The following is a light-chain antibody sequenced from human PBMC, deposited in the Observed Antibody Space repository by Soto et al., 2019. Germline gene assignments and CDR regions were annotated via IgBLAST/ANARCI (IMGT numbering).Light chain of an antibody. CDR2: RNY. Sequence: QSVLTQPPSTSGTLGQRVTISCSGSSSNIGSNTVSWFQQLRGTAPKLLIFRNYQRPSGVPDRFSGSESGASASLAISGLQSGDEADYYCAAWDDSLNGYVFGAGTKVTV. J-gene: IGLJ1*01. CDR3: AAWDDSLNGYV. CDR1: SSNIGSNT. V-gene: IGLV1-44*01.